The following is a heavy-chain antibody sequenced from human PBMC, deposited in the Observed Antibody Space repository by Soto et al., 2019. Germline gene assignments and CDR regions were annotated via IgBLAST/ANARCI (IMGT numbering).Heavy chain of an antibody. Sequence: DVQLVESGGGLVRPGGSLRLSCAASGFTFSNAWMYWVRQAPGKGLEWVGRIKTKTDGATTDYAAPVQGRFTISRDDSRYTLFLHLNTLRTEDTGVYYCTTDRLVRGAMLYACDIWGQGTLVTVSS. D-gene: IGHD3-16*01. J-gene: IGHJ3*02. CDR1: GFTFSNAW. CDR2: IKTKTDGATT. CDR3: TTDRLVRGAMLYACDI. V-gene: IGHV3-15*07.